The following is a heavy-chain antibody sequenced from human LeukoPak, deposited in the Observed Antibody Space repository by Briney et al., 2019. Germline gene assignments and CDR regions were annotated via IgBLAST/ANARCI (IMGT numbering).Heavy chain of an antibody. D-gene: IGHD1-26*01. V-gene: IGHV2-70*11. CDR1: GFSLSTSGMC. J-gene: IGHJ3*02. Sequence: SGPALLKPLQTLTLTCIFSGFSLSTSGMCVSWIRQPPGKALEWLARIDWDDDKYYSTSLKTRLTNSKDTSKNQVVLTMTNMDPVDTATYYCARINSGSYPDAFDIWGQGTMVTVSS. CDR3: ARINSGSYPDAFDI. CDR2: IDWDDDK.